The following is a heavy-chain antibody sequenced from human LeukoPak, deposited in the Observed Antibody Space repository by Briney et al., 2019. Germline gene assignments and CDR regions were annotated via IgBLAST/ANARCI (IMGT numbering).Heavy chain of an antibody. Sequence: GSLRLSCAASGFTFSTYAMHWVRQAPGKGLEWIGSIYHSGSTDYNPSLKSRVTISVDTSKNQFSLKLSSVTAADTAVYYCARGPFSYSYGHNFDYWGQGTLVTVSS. J-gene: IGHJ4*02. CDR1: GFTFSTYA. D-gene: IGHD5-18*01. CDR2: IYHSGST. CDR3: ARGPFSYSYGHNFDY. V-gene: IGHV4-38-2*01.